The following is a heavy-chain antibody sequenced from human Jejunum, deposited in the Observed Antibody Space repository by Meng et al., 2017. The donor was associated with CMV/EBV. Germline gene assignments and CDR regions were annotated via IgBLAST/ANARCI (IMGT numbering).Heavy chain of an antibody. CDR2: LSPNSADT. CDR1: GYY. J-gene: IGHJ4*02. CDR3: ARVLDIVVVPAAKWYYFDY. Sequence: GYYIPWVRQAPAQGLEWMGWLSPNSADTNYAQQFQGRVTMTRDTSISTAYMELSRLRSDDTAVYYCARVLDIVVVPAAKWYYFDYWGQGTLVTVSS. V-gene: IGHV1-2*02. D-gene: IGHD2-2*01.